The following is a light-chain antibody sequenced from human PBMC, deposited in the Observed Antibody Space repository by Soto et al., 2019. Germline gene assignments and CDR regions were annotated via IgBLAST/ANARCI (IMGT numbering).Light chain of an antibody. CDR1: GSDVGRYNF. V-gene: IGLV2-14*01. J-gene: IGLJ7*01. CDR3: TSYTTSDTWV. Sequence: QSVLTQPASVSGSPGQSIAISCTGTGSDVGRYNFVSWYQQHPGRAPKLIIYDVTNRPSGISNRFSGSKSGNTASLTIAGLQAEDEADYYCTSYTTSDTWVFGGGTQLTVL. CDR2: DVT.